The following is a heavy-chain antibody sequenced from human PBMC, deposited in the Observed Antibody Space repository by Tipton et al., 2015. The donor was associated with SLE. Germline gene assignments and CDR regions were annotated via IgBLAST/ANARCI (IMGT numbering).Heavy chain of an antibody. Sequence: TLSLTCDVYGGSFSGDYWTWIRQPPGKGLEWIGEVNHSGSTNYNPSLKSRVTISVDTSKNQFSLKLSSVTAADTAVYYCARITNPLFDYWGQGTLVTVSS. CDR3: ARITNPLFDY. CDR1: GGSFSGDY. V-gene: IGHV4-34*01. J-gene: IGHJ4*02. D-gene: IGHD1-1*01. CDR2: VNHSGST.